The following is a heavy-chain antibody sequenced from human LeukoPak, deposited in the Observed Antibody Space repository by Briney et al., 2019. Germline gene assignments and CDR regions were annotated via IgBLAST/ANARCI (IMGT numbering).Heavy chain of an antibody. CDR2: IKEDGSEK. V-gene: IGHV3-7*01. CDR3: ARETVTYGGWLQSNDAFDI. Sequence: GGSLRLSCAASGFTVSSNYMSWVRQAPGKGLEWVANIKEDGSEKYYVDSVKGRFTISRDNAKNSLSLQVNSLSAEDTAVYYCARETVTYGGWLQSNDAFDIWGQGTMVTVSS. CDR1: GFTVSSNY. J-gene: IGHJ3*02. D-gene: IGHD5-24*01.